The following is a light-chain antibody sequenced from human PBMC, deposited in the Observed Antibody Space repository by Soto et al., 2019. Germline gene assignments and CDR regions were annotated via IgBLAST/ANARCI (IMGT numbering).Light chain of an antibody. V-gene: IGKV1-5*03. CDR3: QQYITYSRT. J-gene: IGKJ2*02. CDR2: QAS. Sequence: DIQMTQSPSTLSTSVGDRVTITCRASQSISTWLAWYQHKPGKAPKLLIYQASSLEGGVPSRFSGSGSGTEVTLTISSLQPDDFATYYCQQYITYSRTFGQGTRVETK. CDR1: QSISTW.